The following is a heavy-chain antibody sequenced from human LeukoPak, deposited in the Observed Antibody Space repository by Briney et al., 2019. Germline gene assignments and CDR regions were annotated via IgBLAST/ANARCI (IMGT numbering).Heavy chain of an antibody. V-gene: IGHV4-30-4*08. Sequence: SQTLSLTCTVSGGSISSGSYYWSWIRQSPGKGLEWIGNIYYHGNTYYNPSLESRVTISVDTSKNQFSLKLSSVTAADTALYYCARRVAEAGSSSYNFDYWGQGTLVTVSS. CDR1: GGSISSGSYY. CDR3: ARRVAEAGSSSYNFDY. J-gene: IGHJ4*02. D-gene: IGHD6-6*01. CDR2: IYYHGNT.